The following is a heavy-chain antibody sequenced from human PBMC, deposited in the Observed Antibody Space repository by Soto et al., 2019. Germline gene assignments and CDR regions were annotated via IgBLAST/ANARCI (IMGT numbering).Heavy chain of an antibody. V-gene: IGHV1-69*11. Sequence: QVHLVQSGTEVKKPGSSVKVSCKASGGTFSSSGFSWVRQAPGQGLEWMGMIVPSLDTTNYAQKFQARVTITADEVTSTAYMELRSLRSEDTAVYYCARWPQPRYTADPYAVDVGGKGTRVIGSS. CDR3: ARWPQPRYTADPYAVDV. CDR2: IVPSLDTT. J-gene: IGHJ6*04. D-gene: IGHD3-16*02. CDR1: GGTFSSSG.